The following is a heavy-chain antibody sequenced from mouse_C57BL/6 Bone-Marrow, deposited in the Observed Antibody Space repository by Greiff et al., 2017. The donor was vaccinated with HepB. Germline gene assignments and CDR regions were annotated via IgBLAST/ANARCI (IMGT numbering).Heavy chain of an antibody. CDR1: GYTFTDYE. D-gene: IGHD2-2*01. V-gene: IGHV1-15*01. CDR3: TRRGVTTSDY. CDR2: IDPETGGT. J-gene: IGHJ2*01. Sequence: QVQLKQSGAELVRPGASVTLSCKASGYTFTDYEMHWVKQTPVHGLEWIGAIDPETGGTAYNQKFKGKAILTADKSSSTAYMELRSLTSEDSAVYYCTRRGVTTSDYWGQGTTLTVSS.